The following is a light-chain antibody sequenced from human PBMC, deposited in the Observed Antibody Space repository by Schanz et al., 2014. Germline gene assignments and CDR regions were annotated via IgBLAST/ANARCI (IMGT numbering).Light chain of an antibody. CDR1: SSNIGSNY. CDR2: RNN. V-gene: IGLV1-47*01. Sequence: QSVLTQPPSASGTPGQRVTISCSGSSSNIGSNYVHWYQQLPGTAPKLLIYRNNQRPSGVPDRFSGSKSDTSASLTITGLQVEDEADYYCQSYDNSLRGWIFGGGTNSPS. CDR3: QSYDNSLRGWI. J-gene: IGLJ2*01.